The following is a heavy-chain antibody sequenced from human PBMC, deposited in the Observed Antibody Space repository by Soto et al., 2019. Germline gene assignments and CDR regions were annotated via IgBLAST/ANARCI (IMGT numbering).Heavy chain of an antibody. D-gene: IGHD2-21*02. CDR2: IDWDDDK. Sequence: SGPTLVNPTQTLTLTCTFSGFSLITSGMCVSWIRQPPGKALEWLALIDWDDDKYYSTSLKTRLTISKDTSKNQVVLTMTNMDPVDTATYYCARVLAYCGGDWSSDAFDIWGQGTMVTVSS. J-gene: IGHJ3*02. CDR3: ARVLAYCGGDWSSDAFDI. V-gene: IGHV2-70*01. CDR1: GFSLITSGMC.